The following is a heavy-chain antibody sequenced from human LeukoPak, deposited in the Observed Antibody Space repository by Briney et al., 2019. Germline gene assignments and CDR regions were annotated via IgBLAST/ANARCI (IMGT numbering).Heavy chain of an antibody. CDR1: GGILSGYY. Sequence: PSETLSLTCVVNGGILSGYYGSWIRQPPGKGLEWIGEINHNGRTNYNPSLNSRVTISVEASKNQFSLNVSSVTGADTAVYYCARSSGYAVTTFFDHWGQGALVTVSS. D-gene: IGHD1-1*01. CDR3: ARSSGYAVTTFFDH. V-gene: IGHV4-34*01. CDR2: INHNGRT. J-gene: IGHJ4*02.